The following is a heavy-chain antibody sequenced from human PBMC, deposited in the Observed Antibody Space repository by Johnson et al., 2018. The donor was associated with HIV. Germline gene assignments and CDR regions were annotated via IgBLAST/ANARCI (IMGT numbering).Heavy chain of an antibody. CDR2: ISYDGSNK. V-gene: IGHV3-30*18. Sequence: QVQLVESGGGVVQPGRSLRLSCAASGFTFSSYGTHWVRQAPGKGLEWVAVISYDGSNKYYADSVKGRFTISRDNSKNTLYLQMNSLRAEDTAVYYCAKESAFDIWGQGTMVTVSS. J-gene: IGHJ3*02. CDR1: GFTFSSYG. CDR3: AKESAFDI.